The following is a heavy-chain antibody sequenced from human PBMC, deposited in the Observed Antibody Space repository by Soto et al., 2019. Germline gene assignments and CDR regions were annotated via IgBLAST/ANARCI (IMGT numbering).Heavy chain of an antibody. CDR1: GYTFTSYG. J-gene: IGHJ4*02. CDR3: ASDLAAAAY. V-gene: IGHV1-18*01. D-gene: IGHD6-13*01. CDR2: ISAYNGNT. Sequence: ASVKVSCEASGYTFTSYGISWVRQAPGQGLEWMGWISAYNGNTNYAQKLQGRVTITRDTSASTAYMELSSLRSEDTAVYYCASDLAAAAYWGQGTLVTVSS.